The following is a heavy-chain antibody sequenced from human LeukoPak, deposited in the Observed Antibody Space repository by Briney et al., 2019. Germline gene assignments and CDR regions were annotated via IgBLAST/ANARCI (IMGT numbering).Heavy chain of an antibody. D-gene: IGHD1-26*01. Sequence: GGSLRLSCAASGFTFSDYYMIWIRQAPGKGLEWVSYISSSGCTIYYADSVKGRFTISRDNAKNSLYLQMNSLRAEDTAVYYCARGGVGAFDIWGQGTMVTVSS. CDR2: ISSSGCTI. CDR1: GFTFSDYY. CDR3: ARGGVGAFDI. V-gene: IGHV3-11*01. J-gene: IGHJ3*02.